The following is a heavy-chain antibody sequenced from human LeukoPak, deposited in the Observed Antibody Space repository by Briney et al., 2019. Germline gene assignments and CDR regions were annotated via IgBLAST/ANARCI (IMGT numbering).Heavy chain of an antibody. D-gene: IGHD3-10*01. Sequence: GGSLRLSCVASGFTFSSYAMSWVRQAPGKGLDWFSAISGSGDSTYYADSVKGRFTISRDTSKSTLYLQMTSLTAEDTAVYYCAKGSGASRPYYFDYWGRGTLVTVSS. CDR1: GFTFSSYA. CDR3: AKGSGASRPYYFDY. J-gene: IGHJ4*02. V-gene: IGHV3-23*01. CDR2: ISGSGDST.